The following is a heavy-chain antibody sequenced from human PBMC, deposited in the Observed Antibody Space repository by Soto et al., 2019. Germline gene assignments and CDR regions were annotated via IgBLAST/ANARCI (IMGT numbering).Heavy chain of an antibody. V-gene: IGHV1-2*02. J-gene: IGHJ5*02. CDR2: INPSSGST. Sequence: ASVKVSCKASGYTFTSYYMHWVRQAPGQGLEWMGVINPSSGSTNYAQKFQGRVTMTRDTSISTAYMELSRLRSDDTAVYYCARDPRIAARPSWFDPWGQGTLVTVSS. CDR3: ARDPRIAARPSWFDP. D-gene: IGHD6-6*01. CDR1: GYTFTSYY.